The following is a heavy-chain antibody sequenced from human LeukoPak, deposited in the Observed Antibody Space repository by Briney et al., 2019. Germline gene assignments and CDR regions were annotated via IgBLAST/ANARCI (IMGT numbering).Heavy chain of an antibody. Sequence: GGSLRLSCAASGSTFSSYGMHWVRQAPGKGLEWVAFIRYDGSNKYYADSVKGRFTISRDNSKNTLYLQINSLRAEDTAVYYCAKSIFGVEPRGYFDSWGLGTLVTVSS. J-gene: IGHJ4*02. CDR1: GSTFSSYG. CDR2: IRYDGSNK. V-gene: IGHV3-30*02. CDR3: AKSIFGVEPRGYFDS. D-gene: IGHD3-3*02.